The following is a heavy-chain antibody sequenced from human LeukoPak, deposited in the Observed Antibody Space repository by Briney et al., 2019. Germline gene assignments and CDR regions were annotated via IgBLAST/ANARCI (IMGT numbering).Heavy chain of an antibody. D-gene: IGHD3-10*01. CDR3: ARSPRLLWFGELLQPIDY. Sequence: GASVKVSCKASGYTFTGYYMHWVRQAPGQGLEWMGWINPNSGGTNYAQKFQGRVTMTRDTSISTAYMELSRLRSDDTAVYYCARSPRLLWFGELLQPIDYWGQGTLVTVSS. J-gene: IGHJ4*02. V-gene: IGHV1-2*02. CDR2: INPNSGGT. CDR1: GYTFTGYY.